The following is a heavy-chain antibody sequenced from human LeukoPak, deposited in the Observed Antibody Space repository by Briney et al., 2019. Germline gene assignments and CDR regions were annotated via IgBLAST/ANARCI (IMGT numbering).Heavy chain of an antibody. Sequence: PGGSLRLSCAASGFTFSSYWMSWVRQAPGKGLEWVANIKQDGSEKYYVDSVKGRFTISRDNAKNSLYLQMNSLRAEDTALYYCAKARGLFGVVIGTLGELAAAFDIWGQGTMVTVSS. CDR1: GFTFSSYW. J-gene: IGHJ3*02. CDR3: AKARGLFGVVIGTLGELAAAFDI. V-gene: IGHV3-7*03. CDR2: IKQDGSEK. D-gene: IGHD3-3*01.